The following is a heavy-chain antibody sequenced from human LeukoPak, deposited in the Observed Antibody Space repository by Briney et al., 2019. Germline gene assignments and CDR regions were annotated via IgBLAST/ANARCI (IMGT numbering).Heavy chain of an antibody. J-gene: IGHJ4*02. Sequence: SVKVSCTASGGTFSSYAISWVRQAPGQGLEWMGGIIPIFGTANYAQKFQGRVTITADESTSTAYMELSSLRSEDTAVYYCAWRVLRRGYSGYGGLDYWGQGTLVTVSS. CDR2: IIPIFGTA. CDR1: GGTFSSYA. V-gene: IGHV1-69*13. CDR3: AWRVLRRGYSGYGGLDY. D-gene: IGHD5-12*01.